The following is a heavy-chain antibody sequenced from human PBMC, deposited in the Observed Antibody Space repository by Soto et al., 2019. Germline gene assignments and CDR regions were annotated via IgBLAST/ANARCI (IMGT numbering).Heavy chain of an antibody. CDR2: IYYSGST. CDR3: ARGRRVDLGGAHFDY. D-gene: IGHD1-26*01. J-gene: IGHJ4*02. Sequence: SETLSLTCTVSDGSISSYYWSWIRQPPGKGLEWIGYIYYSGSTNYNPSLKSRVTISVDTSKNQFSLKLSSVTAADTAVYYCARGRRVDLGGAHFDYWGQGTLVTVSS. CDR1: DGSISSYY. V-gene: IGHV4-59*01.